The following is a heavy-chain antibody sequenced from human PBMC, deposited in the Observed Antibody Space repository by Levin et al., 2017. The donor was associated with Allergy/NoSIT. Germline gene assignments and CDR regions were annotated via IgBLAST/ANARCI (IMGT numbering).Heavy chain of an antibody. CDR1: GFTVSSNY. CDR3: ARDRGSGGGDAFDI. D-gene: IGHD2-8*02. J-gene: IGHJ3*02. CDR2: IYSGGST. Sequence: GGSLRLSCAASGFTVSSNYMSWVRQAPGKGLEWVSVIYSGGSTYYADSVKGRFTISRDNSKNTLYLQMNSLRAEDTAVYYCARDRGSGGGDAFDIWGQGTMVTVSS. V-gene: IGHV3-66*01.